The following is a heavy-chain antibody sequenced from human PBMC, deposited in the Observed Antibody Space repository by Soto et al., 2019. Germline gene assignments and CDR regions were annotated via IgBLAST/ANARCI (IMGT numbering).Heavy chain of an antibody. J-gene: IGHJ4*02. CDR3: AREDSIIIPAVSDF. V-gene: IGHV3-21*01. Sequence: GGSLRLSCAVSGFYFNNYGINWVRQAPGKGLEWVSSVSKSDYTYYSDSVKGRFTISRDNAKNSVSLQMNSLRPEDTAVYYCAREDSIIIPAVSDFWGQGTLVTVSS. CDR1: GFYFNNYG. CDR2: VSKSDYT. D-gene: IGHD2-2*01.